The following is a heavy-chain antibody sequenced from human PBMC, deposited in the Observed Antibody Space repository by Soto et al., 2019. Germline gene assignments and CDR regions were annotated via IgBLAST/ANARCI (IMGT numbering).Heavy chain of an antibody. J-gene: IGHJ3*02. CDR2: IWYDGSNK. Sequence: GGSLRLSCAASGFTFSSYGMHWVRQAPGKGLEWVAVIWYDGSNKYYADSVKGRFTISRDNSKNTLYLQMNSLRAEDTAVYYCARAHDSTGYYSLDAFDTCGQGTMVTVSS. D-gene: IGHD3-22*01. CDR1: GFTFSSYG. V-gene: IGHV3-33*01. CDR3: ARAHDSTGYYSLDAFDT.